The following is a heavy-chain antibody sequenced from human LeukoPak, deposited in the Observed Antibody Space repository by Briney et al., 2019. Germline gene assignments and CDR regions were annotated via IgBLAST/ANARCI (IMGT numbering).Heavy chain of an antibody. D-gene: IGHD2-15*01. V-gene: IGHV1-3*01. J-gene: IGHJ5*02. CDR2: INAGNGNT. CDR1: GYTFTSYA. Sequence: ASVKVSCKASGYTFTSYAMRWVRQAPGQRLEWMGWINAGNGNTKYSQKFQGRVTITRDTSASTAYMELSSLRSEDTAVYYCARAAGYCSGGSCYLNWFDPWGQGTLVTVSS. CDR3: ARAAGYCSGGSCYLNWFDP.